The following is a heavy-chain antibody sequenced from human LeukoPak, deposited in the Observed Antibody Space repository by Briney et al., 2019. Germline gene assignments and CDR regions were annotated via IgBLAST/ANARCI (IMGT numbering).Heavy chain of an antibody. CDR3: ARCSGSSTYHSDDY. Sequence: GGSLRLSCAASGFTFSSFSMNWVRQAPGKGLEWVSSISSSDSIYYAVSLKGRFTISRDNAKNSLSLQMNSLRAEDTAVYYCARCSGSSTYHSDDYWGQGTLVAVSS. D-gene: IGHD2-15*01. CDR2: ISSSDSI. V-gene: IGHV3-21*01. J-gene: IGHJ4*02. CDR1: GFTFSSFS.